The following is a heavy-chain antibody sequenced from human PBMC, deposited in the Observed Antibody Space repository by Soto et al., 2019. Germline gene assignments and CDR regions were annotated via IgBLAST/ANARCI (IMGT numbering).Heavy chain of an antibody. V-gene: IGHV4-4*02. CDR1: GVSISSDNW. Sequence: QVKLQESGPGLVKPSGTLSLTGTVSGVSISSDNWWSGVRQPPGKGLEWIGEIFHIGRTNYNPSLKSRVTLSVDMTENQFSLNLNSVTAADTAIYYCATLPFAYYSLDVWGQGTTVTVSS. CDR2: IFHIGRT. CDR3: ATLPFAYYSLDV. D-gene: IGHD3-10*01. J-gene: IGHJ6*02.